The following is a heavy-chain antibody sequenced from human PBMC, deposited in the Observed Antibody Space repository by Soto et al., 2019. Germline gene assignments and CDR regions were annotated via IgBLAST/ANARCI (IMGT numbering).Heavy chain of an antibody. CDR1: GFTFSSYA. D-gene: IGHD6-13*01. J-gene: IGHJ4*02. Sequence: GGSLRLSCSASGFTFSSYAMHWVRQAPGKGLEYVSAISSNGGSTFHADSVRGRLTISRDNSKNTLYLQMSSLRAEDTAVYYCGWSSSWYLDYWGQGTLVTVSS. CDR3: GWSSSWYLDY. V-gene: IGHV3-64D*08. CDR2: ISSNGGST.